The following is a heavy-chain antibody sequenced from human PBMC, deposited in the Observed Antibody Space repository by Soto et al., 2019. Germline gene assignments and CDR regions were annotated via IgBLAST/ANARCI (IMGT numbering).Heavy chain of an antibody. V-gene: IGHV1-3*01. CDR1: GYTFTDFA. CDR3: ARGVGLFDY. D-gene: IGHD2-8*01. Sequence: QVQLVQSGAEVKKPGASVKVSCKASGYTFTDFAVHWVRQAPGQRLEWMGWINAGNGNTKYSQQFQGTVAITRDTSASTAFMELSSLRSEDTAVYYCARGVGLFDYWGQGTLVTVSS. J-gene: IGHJ4*02. CDR2: INAGNGNT.